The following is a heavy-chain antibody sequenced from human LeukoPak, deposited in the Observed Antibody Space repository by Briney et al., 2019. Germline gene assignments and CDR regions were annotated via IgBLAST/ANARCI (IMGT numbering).Heavy chain of an antibody. J-gene: IGHJ6*01. V-gene: IGHV1-69*05. CDR1: GGTFISYA. Sequence: SVKVSCKASGGTFISYAISWVRQAPGQGLEWMGGIIPTFGRANYAQKYEGRVRITTDKATSTAYMERSSLRAEDTAVYYCARGLELRPYYYGMDVWGQGTTVTVSS. CDR3: ARGLELRPYYYGMDV. CDR2: IIPTFGRA. D-gene: IGHD1-7*01.